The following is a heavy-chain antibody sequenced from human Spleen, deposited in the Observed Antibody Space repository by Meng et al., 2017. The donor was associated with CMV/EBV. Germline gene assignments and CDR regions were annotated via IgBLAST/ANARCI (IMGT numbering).Heavy chain of an antibody. CDR3: ARVGRYRPFDY. CDR2: INHSGST. CDR1: GVSFSGYY. Sequence: LTCAVYGVSFSGYYWSWIRQPPGKGLEWIGEINHSGSTNYNPSLKSRVTISVETSKNQFSLKLSSVTAADTAVYYCARVGRYRPFDYWGQGTLVTVSS. J-gene: IGHJ4*02. D-gene: IGHD6-19*01. V-gene: IGHV4-34*01.